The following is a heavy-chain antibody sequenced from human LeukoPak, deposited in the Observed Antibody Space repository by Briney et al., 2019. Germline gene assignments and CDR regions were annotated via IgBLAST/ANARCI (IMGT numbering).Heavy chain of an antibody. Sequence: ASVKVSCKVSGYTLTELSMHWVRQAPGKGLEWMGGFDPEDGETIYAQKFQGRVTMTEDTSTDTAYMELSSLRSEDTAVYYCATRRSSGSYYPPPDYYGMDVWGQGTTVTVSS. CDR1: GYTLTELS. V-gene: IGHV1-24*01. J-gene: IGHJ6*02. D-gene: IGHD1-26*01. CDR2: FDPEDGET. CDR3: ATRRSSGSYYPPPDYYGMDV.